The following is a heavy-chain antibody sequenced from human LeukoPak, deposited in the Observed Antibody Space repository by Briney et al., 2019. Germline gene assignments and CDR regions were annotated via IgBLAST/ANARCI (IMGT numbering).Heavy chain of an antibody. V-gene: IGHV3-23*01. Sequence: GGSLRLSCAASGFTFSSYAMSWVRQAPGKGLEWVSAISGSGGSTYYADSVKGRFTISRDNSKNTLYLQMNSLRAEDTAVYYCAKDYCSSTSCYYFDYWGQGTLVTVSS. CDR1: GFTFSSYA. D-gene: IGHD2-2*01. CDR2: ISGSGGST. CDR3: AKDYCSSTSCYYFDY. J-gene: IGHJ4*02.